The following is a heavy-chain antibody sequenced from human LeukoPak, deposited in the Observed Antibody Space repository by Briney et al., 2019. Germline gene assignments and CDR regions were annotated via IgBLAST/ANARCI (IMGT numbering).Heavy chain of an antibody. Sequence: SETLSLTCTVSGGSISSYYWSWIRQPPGKGREWIGYIYYSGSTNYNPSLKSRVTISVDTSKNQFSLKLSSVTAADTAVYYCAREIYDSSGYSYAFDIWGQGTMVTVSS. D-gene: IGHD3-22*01. CDR1: GGSISSYY. CDR3: AREIYDSSGYSYAFDI. CDR2: IYYSGST. J-gene: IGHJ3*02. V-gene: IGHV4-59*01.